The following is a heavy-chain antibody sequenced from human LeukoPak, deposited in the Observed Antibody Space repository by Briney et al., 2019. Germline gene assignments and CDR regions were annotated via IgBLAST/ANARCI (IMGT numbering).Heavy chain of an antibody. D-gene: IGHD3-22*01. CDR3: AKVLSGYYYDSSGYYAPLDY. CDR2: ISYDGSNK. V-gene: IGHV3-30*04. J-gene: IGHJ4*02. Sequence: GGSLRLSCAASGFTFSSYAMHWVRQAPGKGLEWVAVISYDGSNKYYADSVKGRFTISRDNSKNTLYLQMNSLRAEDTAVYYCAKVLSGYYYDSSGYYAPLDYWGQGTLVTVSS. CDR1: GFTFSSYA.